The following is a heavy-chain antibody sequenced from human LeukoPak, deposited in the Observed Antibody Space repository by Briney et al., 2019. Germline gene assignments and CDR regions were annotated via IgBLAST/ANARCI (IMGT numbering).Heavy chain of an antibody. CDR3: ARMPQGVYYDSSGYYH. V-gene: IGHV1-69*06. CDR1: GGTFSSYA. Sequence: SVKVSCKASGGTFSSYAISWVRQAPGQGLEWMGGIIPIFGTANYAQKFQGRVTITADKSTSKAYMELSSLRSEDTAVYYCARMPQGVYYDSSGYYHWGQGTLVTVSS. J-gene: IGHJ5*02. D-gene: IGHD3-22*01. CDR2: IIPIFGTA.